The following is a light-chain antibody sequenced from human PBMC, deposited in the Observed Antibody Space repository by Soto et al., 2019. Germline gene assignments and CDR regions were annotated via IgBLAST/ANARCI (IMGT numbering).Light chain of an antibody. CDR1: SSNIGSNY. Sequence: QSVLTQPPSASGTPGQRVTISCSGSSSNIGSNYVYWYQQLPGTAPKLLLYRNNQRPSGVPDRVSGSKSGTAASLALSGLRAEDEADYDCAAWDDSLSGLWVFGGGTKLTVL. V-gene: IGLV1-47*01. CDR3: AAWDDSLSGLWV. J-gene: IGLJ3*02. CDR2: RNN.